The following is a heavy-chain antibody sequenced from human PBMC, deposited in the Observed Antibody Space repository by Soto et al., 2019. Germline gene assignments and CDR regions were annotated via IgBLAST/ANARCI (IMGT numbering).Heavy chain of an antibody. J-gene: IGHJ3*02. CDR2: IYHSAST. CDR3: ARGGYYDSTGYAFDI. D-gene: IGHD3-22*01. Sequence: SETLSLTCTVSGDSISSGNHYWSWIRQPPGKGLEWIGYIYHSASTYYNPSLKSRVTMSVDTSKNQFSLRLTSVTAADTAMYYCARGGYYDSTGYAFDIWGQGTMVTVSS. CDR1: GDSISSGNHY. V-gene: IGHV4-30-4*01.